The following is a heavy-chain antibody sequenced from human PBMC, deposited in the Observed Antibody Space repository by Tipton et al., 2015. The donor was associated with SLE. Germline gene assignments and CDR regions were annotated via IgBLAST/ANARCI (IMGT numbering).Heavy chain of an antibody. J-gene: IGHJ4*02. V-gene: IGHV4-34*01. Sequence: TLSLTCAVYGGSFSGYYWSWIRQPPGKGLEWMGEINHSGSTNYNPSLKSRATISVDTSKNQFSLKLSSVTAADTAVYYCGRGRYDYIWGSYRSCFDYWGQGTLVTVSS. CDR1: GGSFSGYY. CDR2: INHSGST. D-gene: IGHD3-16*02. CDR3: GRGRYDYIWGSYRSCFDY.